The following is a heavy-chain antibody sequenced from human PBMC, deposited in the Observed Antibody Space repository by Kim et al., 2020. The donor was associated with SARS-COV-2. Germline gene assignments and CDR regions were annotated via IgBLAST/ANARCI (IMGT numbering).Heavy chain of an antibody. D-gene: IGHD2-15*01. CDR1: GFTSSTYS. Sequence: GGSLRLSCAASGFTSSTYSLNWVGHAPGKGLQWVLSINSNSTYTYYAQSLKGRFTISRENAKNPLSLQLNSLRAADTAVYYCARDTPPASYYYSHYGLDV. J-gene: IGHJ6*01. V-gene: IGHV3-21*04. CDR2: INSNSTYT. CDR3: ARDTPPASYYYSHYGLDV.